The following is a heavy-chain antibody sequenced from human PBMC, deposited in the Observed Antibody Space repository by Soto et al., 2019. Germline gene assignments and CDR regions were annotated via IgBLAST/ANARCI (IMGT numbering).Heavy chain of an antibody. J-gene: IGHJ4*02. D-gene: IGHD6-13*01. Sequence: EVQLVEAGGGSVQPGGSLRLSCAASRFTFSSGYTFNNFWMSWVRQAPGKGLEWVANINKDGSEKFYVDSVKGRFTISRDNAKNSLYLQMDSLRADDTATYYCVIDRRVEPWFSFWGQGTLVTVPS. V-gene: IGHV3-7*03. CDR2: INKDGSEK. CDR3: VIDRRVEPWFSF. CDR1: RFTFSSGYTFNNFW.